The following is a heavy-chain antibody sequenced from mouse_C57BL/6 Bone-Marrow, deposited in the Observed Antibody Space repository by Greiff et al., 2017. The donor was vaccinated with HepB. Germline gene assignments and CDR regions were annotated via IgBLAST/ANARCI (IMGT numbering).Heavy chain of an antibody. V-gene: IGHV1-69*01. CDR1: GYTFTSYW. D-gene: IGHD1-1*01. CDR2: IDPSDSYN. CDR3: ARRITTVVSYYFDY. Sequence: QVQLQQPGAELVMPGASVKLSCKASGYTFTSYWMHWVKQRPGQGLEWIGEIDPSDSYNNYNQKFKGKSTLTVDKSSSTAYMQLSSLTSEYSAFYYCARRITTVVSYYFDYWGQGTTLTVSS. J-gene: IGHJ2*01.